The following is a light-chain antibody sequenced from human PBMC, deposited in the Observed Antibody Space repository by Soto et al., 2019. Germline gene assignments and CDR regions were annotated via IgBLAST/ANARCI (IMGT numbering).Light chain of an antibody. CDR2: GAS. Sequence: EIVMTQSPGTLSVSPGERATLSCRASQSVSSNLAWYQQKPGQAPRLLIYGASTRATGIPARFSGGRSGTEFTLTISSLQSEDFAVYHCQQYNNWPRTFGQGTKVEIK. J-gene: IGKJ1*01. CDR3: QQYNNWPRT. V-gene: IGKV3-15*01. CDR1: QSVSSN.